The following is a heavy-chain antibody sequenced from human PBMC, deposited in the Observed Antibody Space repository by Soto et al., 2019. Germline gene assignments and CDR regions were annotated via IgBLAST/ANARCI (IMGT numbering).Heavy chain of an antibody. CDR1: GFSFNSYW. J-gene: IGHJ6*02. D-gene: IGHD3-16*01. CDR2: IYPSDSAS. V-gene: IGHV5-51*01. Sequence: GESLKIPCTSSGFSFNSYWIAWVRQQPGKGLEWVRIIYPSDSASTSSPAFQGQVTISADRSINTAYLQWTGLKPSDTATYYCARRLGYGYKSTCAAMDVWGQGTAVTVSS. CDR3: ARRLGYGYKSTCAAMDV.